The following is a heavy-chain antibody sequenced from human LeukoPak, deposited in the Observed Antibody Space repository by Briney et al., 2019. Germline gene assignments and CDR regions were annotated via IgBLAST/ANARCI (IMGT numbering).Heavy chain of an antibody. CDR1: GFTFSSSA. J-gene: IGHJ4*02. V-gene: IGHV3-23*01. Sequence: GGSLRLSCAASGFTFSSSAMSWVRQAPGKGLEWVSAISNNGGYTYYADSVQGRFTISRDNSKSTLCLQMNSLRAEDTAVYYCAKDDPLYGDYYAFWGQGTLVTVSS. CDR2: ISNNGGYT. D-gene: IGHD4-17*01. CDR3: AKDDPLYGDYYAF.